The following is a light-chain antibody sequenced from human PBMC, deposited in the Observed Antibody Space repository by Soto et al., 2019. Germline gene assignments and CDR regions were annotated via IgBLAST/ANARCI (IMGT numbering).Light chain of an antibody. CDR2: GVS. CDR1: QSVPSNF. J-gene: IGKJ1*01. Sequence: EIVLTQSPGTLSLSPGERATISCRASQSVPSNFLAWYQQKPRQAPILLIYGVSRRATGIPDRFSGSGSGTDFTLTISRLEPEDFAVYYCQQYDSSWTFGQGTKVEIK. V-gene: IGKV3-20*01. CDR3: QQYDSSWT.